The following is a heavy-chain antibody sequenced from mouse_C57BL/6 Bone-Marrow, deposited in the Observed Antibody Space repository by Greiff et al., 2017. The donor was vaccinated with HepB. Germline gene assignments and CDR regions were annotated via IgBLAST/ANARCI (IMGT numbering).Heavy chain of an antibody. Sequence: VKLQQPGAELVKPGASVKLSCKASGYTFTSYWMHWVKQRPGQGLEWIGMIHPNSGSTNYNVKFKSKATLTVDKSSSTAYMQLSSLTSEDSAVYYCARWLLPSMDYWGQGTSVTVSS. V-gene: IGHV1-64*01. D-gene: IGHD2-3*01. CDR2: IHPNSGST. J-gene: IGHJ4*01. CDR3: ARWLLPSMDY. CDR1: GYTFTSYW.